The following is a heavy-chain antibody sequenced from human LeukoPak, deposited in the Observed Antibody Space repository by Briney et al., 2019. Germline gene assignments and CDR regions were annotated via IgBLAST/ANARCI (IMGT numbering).Heavy chain of an antibody. J-gene: IGHJ4*02. CDR1: GFTFSSYG. D-gene: IGHD1-26*01. V-gene: IGHV3-30*18. Sequence: PGGSLRLSCAASGFTFSSYGMHWVRQAPGKGLEWVAVISYDGSNKYYADSVKGRFTISRDNSKNTLYLQMNSLRAEDTAVYYCAKPRDSGSYRTYTPYFDYWGQGTLVTVSS. CDR3: AKPRDSGSYRTYTPYFDY. CDR2: ISYDGSNK.